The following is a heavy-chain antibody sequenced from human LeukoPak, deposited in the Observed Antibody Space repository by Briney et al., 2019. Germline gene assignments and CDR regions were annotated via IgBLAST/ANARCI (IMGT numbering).Heavy chain of an antibody. V-gene: IGHV4-61*02. CDR3: ARDRQGTVDY. CDR1: GGSISSGSYY. Sequence: SETLSLTCTVSGGSISSGSYYWSWIRQPAGKGLEWIGRIYTSGSTNYNPSLKSRVTISVDTSKNQFSLKLSSVTAADTAVYYCARDRQGTVDYWGQGTLVTVSS. D-gene: IGHD1-1*01. J-gene: IGHJ4*02. CDR2: IYTSGST.